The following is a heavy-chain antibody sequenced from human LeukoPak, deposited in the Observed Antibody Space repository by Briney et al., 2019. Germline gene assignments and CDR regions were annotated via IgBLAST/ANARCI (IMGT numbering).Heavy chain of an antibody. CDR1: GYTFTGYY. V-gene: IGHV1-2*02. Sequence: ASVTVSCKASGYTFTGYYMHWVRQAPGQGLEWMGWINPNSGGTNYAQKFQGRVTMTRDTSISTAYMELSRLRSDDTAVYYCARDEGHLWSGYDNWFDPWGQGTLVTVSS. D-gene: IGHD3-3*02. CDR3: ARDEGHLWSGYDNWFDP. J-gene: IGHJ5*02. CDR2: INPNSGGT.